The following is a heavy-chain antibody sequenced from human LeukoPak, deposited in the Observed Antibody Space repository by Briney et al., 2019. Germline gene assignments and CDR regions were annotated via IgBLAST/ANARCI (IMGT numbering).Heavy chain of an antibody. CDR2: TNTDGSST. V-gene: IGHV3-74*01. J-gene: IGHJ4*02. CDR3: VPIDRSGLD. Sequence: PGGSLRLSCEDSGFTFKHYWTHWIGQAPGKGLVWVSRTNTDGSSTTYVDSVKGRFTISRDNAKNTMYLQMNSLRAEDTALYYCVPIDRSGLDWGQGTLVTVSS. D-gene: IGHD3-3*01. CDR1: GFTFKHYW.